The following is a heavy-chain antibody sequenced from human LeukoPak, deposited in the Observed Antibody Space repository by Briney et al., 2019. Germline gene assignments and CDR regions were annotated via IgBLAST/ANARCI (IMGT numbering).Heavy chain of an antibody. CDR3: ARTSGSYYLGLYYFDY. CDR2: IYYSGST. V-gene: IGHV4-59*01. CDR1: GGSISSYY. Sequence: SETLSLTCTVSGGSISSYYWSWIRQPPGKGLEWIGYIYYSGSTNYNPSLKSRVTISVDTSKNQFSLKLSSVTAADTAVYYCARTSGSYYLGLYYFDYWGQGTLVTVSS. D-gene: IGHD3-10*01. J-gene: IGHJ4*02.